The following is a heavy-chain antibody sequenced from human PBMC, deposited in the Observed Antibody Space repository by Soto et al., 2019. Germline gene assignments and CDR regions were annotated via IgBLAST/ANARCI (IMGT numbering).Heavy chain of an antibody. D-gene: IGHD3-10*01. CDR1: GFTFSSYA. CDR2: ISYGGSNK. V-gene: IGHV3-30-3*01. CDR3: ARSMSAVEPMVRGVSDY. Sequence: GGSLRLSCAASGFTFSSYAMHWVRQAPVKGLACVAVISYGGSNKYYADSVKGRFTISRDNSKNTLYLQMNSLRAEDTAVYYCARSMSAVEPMVRGVSDYLRQGTLVTMCS. J-gene: IGHJ4*02.